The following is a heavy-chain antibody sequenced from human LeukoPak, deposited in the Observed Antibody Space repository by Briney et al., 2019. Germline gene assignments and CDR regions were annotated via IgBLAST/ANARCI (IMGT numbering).Heavy chain of an antibody. CDR1: GYTFTSYG. Sequence: ASVKVSCKASGYTFTSYGISWVRQAPGQGLEWMGWISAYNGNSNYAQKLQGRVTMTTDTSTSTAYMELRSLRSDDTAVYYCARLGIVGSGSYTSLYYYYYGMDVWGQGTTVTVSS. D-gene: IGHD3-10*01. CDR2: ISAYNGNS. J-gene: IGHJ6*02. V-gene: IGHV1-18*01. CDR3: ARLGIVGSGSYTSLYYYYYGMDV.